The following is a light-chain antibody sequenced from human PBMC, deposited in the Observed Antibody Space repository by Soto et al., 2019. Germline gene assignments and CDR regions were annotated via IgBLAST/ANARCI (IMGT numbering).Light chain of an antibody. Sequence: EIVMTQSPATLSVSPGERATLSCRASQSISSNLAWYQQKPGQAPRLLIYGPSTRATGIPARFSGSGSGTEFTLTISSLQSEDFAVYYCQQYYSIPFTFGQGTKLEI. J-gene: IGKJ2*01. CDR2: GPS. V-gene: IGKV3-15*01. CDR1: QSISSN. CDR3: QQYYSIPFT.